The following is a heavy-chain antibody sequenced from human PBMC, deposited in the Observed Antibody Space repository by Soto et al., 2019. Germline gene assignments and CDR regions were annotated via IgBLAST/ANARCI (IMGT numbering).Heavy chain of an antibody. D-gene: IGHD6-19*01. Sequence: GGSLRLSCAASGFTFSSYGMHWVRQAPGKGLEWVAVIWYDGSNKYYADSVKGRFTISRDNSKNTLYLQMNSLRAEDTAVYYCARDRSGWYGTYYFDYWGQGTLVTVSS. CDR1: GFTFSSYG. CDR3: ARDRSGWYGTYYFDY. CDR2: IWYDGSNK. J-gene: IGHJ4*02. V-gene: IGHV3-33*01.